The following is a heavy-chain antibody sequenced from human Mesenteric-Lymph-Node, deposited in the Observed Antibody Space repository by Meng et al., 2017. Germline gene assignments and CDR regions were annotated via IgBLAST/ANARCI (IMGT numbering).Heavy chain of an antibody. CDR2: TYYWSECYN. J-gene: IGHJ4*02. CDR3: ARVAVGISSFDY. D-gene: IGHD1-26*01. CDR1: WDSVSSNSAA. Sequence: VQLPQSVPGLLKTSQTLSLTCAISWDSVSSNSAAWNWICQPPSIGLEWLGRTYYWSECYNDYAVSVKSRITINPDTSKNQFSLQLNSVNPEDTAVYYCARVAVGISSFDYWGQGTLVTVSS. V-gene: IGHV6-1*01.